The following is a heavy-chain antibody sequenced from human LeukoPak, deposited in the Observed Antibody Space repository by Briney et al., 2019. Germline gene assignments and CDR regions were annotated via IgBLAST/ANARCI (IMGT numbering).Heavy chain of an antibody. J-gene: IGHJ4*02. D-gene: IGHD6-25*01. CDR3: TRHIAAACPDY. V-gene: IGHV5-51*01. CDR1: GYSFTSHW. Sequence: GESLETSFRGSGYSFTSHWIGWVRQMPGKGLEWMAIIYAGDSGTRISPSFQGQVTISADKSISTAYLQWSSLKASDTAIYYCTRHIAAACPDYWGQGTLVTVSS. CDR2: IYAGDSGT.